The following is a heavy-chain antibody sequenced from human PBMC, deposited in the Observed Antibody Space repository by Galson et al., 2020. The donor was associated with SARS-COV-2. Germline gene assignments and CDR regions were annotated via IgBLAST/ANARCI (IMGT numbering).Heavy chain of an antibody. CDR3: ATDLGLGYCTNGECYTGVDDY. J-gene: IGHJ4*02. V-gene: IGHV3-15*01. D-gene: IGHD2-8*01. Sequence: GGSLRLSCAASGFTFSNAWMRWVRQAPGKGLEWLGRIKSETGGGTTDYAAPVKGRFTMSRDDSKNTLYLQMNSLKNEDTALYYCATDLGLGYCTNGECYTGVDDYWGQGTLVTVSA. CDR1: GFTFSNAW. CDR2: IKSETGGGTT.